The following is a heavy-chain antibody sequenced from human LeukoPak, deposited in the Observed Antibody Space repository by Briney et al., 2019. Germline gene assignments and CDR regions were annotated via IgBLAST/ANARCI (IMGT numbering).Heavy chain of an antibody. CDR3: ARDTNYYGSGRAPGDKKFDY. CDR1: GFPFDDYG. Sequence: AGGSLRLSCAASGFPFDDYGMLWVRQGPGKGLEWVSGINWNVGSTGYADSVKGRFTISRDNAKNSLYRQMNCLRAEDTALYYCARDTNYYGSGRAPGDKKFDYWGQGTLVTVSS. V-gene: IGHV3-20*04. CDR2: INWNVGST. J-gene: IGHJ4*02. D-gene: IGHD3-10*01.